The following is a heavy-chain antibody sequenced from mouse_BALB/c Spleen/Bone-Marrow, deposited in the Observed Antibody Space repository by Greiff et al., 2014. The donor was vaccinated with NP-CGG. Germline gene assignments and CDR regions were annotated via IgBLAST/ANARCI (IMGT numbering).Heavy chain of an antibody. CDR2: INPSNGRT. Sequence: QVQLQQPGAELVKPGASVKLSCKASGYTFTSYWMHWVKQRPGQGLEWIGEINPSNGRTNYNEKFKSKATLTVGKSSSTAYMQLSSLTSEDSAVYYCARDGYYWGQGTLVTVSA. CDR1: GYTFTSYW. J-gene: IGHJ3*01. CDR3: ARDGYY. D-gene: IGHD2-3*01. V-gene: IGHV1S81*02.